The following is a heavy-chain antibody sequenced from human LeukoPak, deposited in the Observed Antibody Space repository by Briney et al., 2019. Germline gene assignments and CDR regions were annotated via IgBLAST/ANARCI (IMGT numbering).Heavy chain of an antibody. CDR2: ISYSGNT. D-gene: IGHD1-26*01. J-gene: IGHJ5*02. CDR1: GSSISSGGYL. Sequence: SETLSLTCSVSGSSISSGGYLWGCIRQSPGKGLEWIGSISYSGNTYYNPSLKSRVTVSVDTSKNQFSLKVTSVTAADTAVYYCARWVGNRNWFDPWGQGTLVTVSS. CDR3: ARWVGNRNWFDP. V-gene: IGHV4-39*07.